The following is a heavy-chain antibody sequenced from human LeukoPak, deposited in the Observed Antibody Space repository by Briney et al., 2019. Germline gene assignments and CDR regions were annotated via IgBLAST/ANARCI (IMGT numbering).Heavy chain of an antibody. D-gene: IGHD5-24*01. CDR2: INQDGSDQ. V-gene: IGHV3-7*01. Sequence: SGGSLRLSCAASGFTFSSYWMSWVRQAPGKGLEGVASINQDGSDQYYVDSVKGRLTISRDNAKNSLSLQVSSLRAEDTAVYYCARYRLIWLPVPAFEYWGQGTLVTVSS. CDR1: GFTFSSYW. CDR3: ARYRLIWLPVPAFEY. J-gene: IGHJ4*02.